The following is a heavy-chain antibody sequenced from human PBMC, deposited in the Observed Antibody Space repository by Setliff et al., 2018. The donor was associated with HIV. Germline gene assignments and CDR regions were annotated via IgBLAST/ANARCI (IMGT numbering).Heavy chain of an antibody. CDR3: ARGYCDTSGCLR. CDR1: GFTFSIYA. CDR2: ISYDGSDK. D-gene: IGHD3-22*01. J-gene: IGHJ4*02. Sequence: GGSLRLSCAASGFTFSIYAIHWVRQAPGKGLEWVAVISYDGSDKYYADSVKGRFTISRDNSKNTLYLQMNSLRTEDTAVYYCARGYCDTSGCLRGGQGTLVTVSS. V-gene: IGHV3-30*04.